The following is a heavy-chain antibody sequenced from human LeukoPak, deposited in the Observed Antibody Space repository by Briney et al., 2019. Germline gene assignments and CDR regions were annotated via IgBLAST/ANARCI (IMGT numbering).Heavy chain of an antibody. D-gene: IGHD2-15*01. V-gene: IGHV4-30-4*01. J-gene: IGHJ6*02. CDR3: AREGGVVAATRGMDV. CDR1: GGSISSGDYY. CDR2: IYYSGST. Sequence: SQTLSLTCTVSGGSISSGDYYWSWIRQPPGKGLEWIGYIYYSGSTYYNPSLKSRVTISVDTSKNQFSLKLSSVTAVDTAVYYCAREGGVVAATRGMDVWGQGTTVTVSS.